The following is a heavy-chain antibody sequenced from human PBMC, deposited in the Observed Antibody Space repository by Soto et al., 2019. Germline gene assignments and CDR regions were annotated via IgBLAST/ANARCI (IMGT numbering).Heavy chain of an antibody. CDR2: INSDGSST. CDR3: ARGPAAGWLQLDYYYYGMDV. J-gene: IGHJ6*02. D-gene: IGHD5-12*01. CDR1: GFTFSSYW. Sequence: GVSLRLSCAASGFTFSSYWMHWVRQAPGKGLVWVSRINSDGSSTSYADSVKGRFTISRDNAKNTLYLQMNSLRAEDTAVYYCARGPAAGWLQLDYYYYGMDVWGQGTTVTVSS. V-gene: IGHV3-74*01.